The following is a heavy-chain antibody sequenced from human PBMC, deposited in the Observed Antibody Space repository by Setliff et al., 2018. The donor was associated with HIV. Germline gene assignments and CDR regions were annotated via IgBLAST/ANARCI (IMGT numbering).Heavy chain of an antibody. CDR3: ARSGDGPLRHWPVLQRCAVGFFVIRKNVCKPLQGLP. CDR1: GGSISSGSYY. Sequence: SETLSLTCSVSGGSISSGSYYWSWIRRPAGKGLEWIGTIFYTESAYYSPSLKSRVTMSVTTSKNQFSLRLTSVTAADTAVYYCARSGDGPLRHWPVLQRCAVGFFVIRKNVCKPLQGLPWG. D-gene: IGHD3-3*02. CDR2: IFYTESA. J-gene: IGHJ5*02. V-gene: IGHV4-39*07.